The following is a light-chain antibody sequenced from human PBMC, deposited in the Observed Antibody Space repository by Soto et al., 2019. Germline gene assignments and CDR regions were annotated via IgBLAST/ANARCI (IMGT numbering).Light chain of an antibody. Sequence: EIVMTQSPATLSVSPGERATLSCGASQSVSSNLAWYQRKPGQAPRLLIYGASTRATGIPARFSGSGSGTEFTLTISSLEPEDFAVYYCQQRSNWPPRITFGPGTKVDIK. CDR1: QSVSSN. CDR2: GAS. V-gene: IGKV3-15*01. J-gene: IGKJ3*01. CDR3: QQRSNWPPRIT.